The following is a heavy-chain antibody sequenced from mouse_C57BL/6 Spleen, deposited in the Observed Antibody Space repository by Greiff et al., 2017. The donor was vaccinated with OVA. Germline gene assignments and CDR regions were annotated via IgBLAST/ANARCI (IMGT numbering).Heavy chain of an antibody. Sequence: QLQQSGPELVKPGASVKISCKASGYAFSSSWMNWVKQRPGKGREWIGRIYPGDGDTNYNGKFKGKATLTSDKSSSTADMQLSSLTSEDSAVYFGAREGDGYYDYYAMDYWGQGTSVTVSS. V-gene: IGHV1-82*01. D-gene: IGHD2-3*01. J-gene: IGHJ4*01. CDR3: AREGDGYYDYYAMDY. CDR1: GYAFSSSW. CDR2: IYPGDGDT.